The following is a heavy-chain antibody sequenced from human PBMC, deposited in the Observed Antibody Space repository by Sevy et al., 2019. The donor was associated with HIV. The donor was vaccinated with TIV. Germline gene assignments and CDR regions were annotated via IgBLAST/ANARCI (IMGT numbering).Heavy chain of an antibody. V-gene: IGHV3-43D*04. D-gene: IGHD3-10*01. Sequence: GGSLRLSCAASGFTFDDYAMHWVRQAPGKGLEWVSLISWDGGSTYYADSVKGRFTISRGNSKNSLYLQMNSLRAEGTALYYCAKDSERGWDVLLWFGDRGGMDVWGQGTTVTVSS. CDR2: ISWDGGST. CDR1: GFTFDDYA. J-gene: IGHJ6*02. CDR3: AKDSERGWDVLLWFGDRGGMDV.